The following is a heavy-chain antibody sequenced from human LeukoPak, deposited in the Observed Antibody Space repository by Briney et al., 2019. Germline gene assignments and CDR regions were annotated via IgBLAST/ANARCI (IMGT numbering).Heavy chain of an antibody. CDR2: INHSGSA. J-gene: IGHJ5*02. CDR3: ARGAIAAAGSWFDP. CDR1: GGSFSGYY. Sequence: PSETLSLTCAVSGGSFSGYYWTWIRQPPGKGLEWIGEINHSGSANYNPSLMSRVTISLDTSKNHFSLKLSSVTAADTAVYYCARGAIAAAGSWFDPWGQGTLVTVSS. D-gene: IGHD6-13*01. V-gene: IGHV4-34*01.